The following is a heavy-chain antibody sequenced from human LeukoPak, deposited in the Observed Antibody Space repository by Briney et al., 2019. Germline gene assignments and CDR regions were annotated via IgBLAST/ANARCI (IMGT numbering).Heavy chain of an antibody. CDR1: GGTFSSYA. CDR3: ARDGTRYSSGWYRY. D-gene: IGHD6-19*01. CDR2: ISAYNGNT. Sequence: ASVKVSCKASGGTFSSYAISWVRQAPGQGLEWMGWISAYNGNTNYAQKLQGRVTMTTDTSTSTAYMELRSLRSDDTAVYYCARDGTRYSSGWYRYWGQGTLVTVSS. J-gene: IGHJ4*02. V-gene: IGHV1-18*01.